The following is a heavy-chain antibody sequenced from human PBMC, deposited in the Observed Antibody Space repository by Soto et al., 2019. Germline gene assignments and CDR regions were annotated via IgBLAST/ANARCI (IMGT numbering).Heavy chain of an antibody. Sequence: GGSLRLSCAASGFTFSSYGMHWVRQAPGKGLEWVAVISYDGSNKYYADSVKGRFTISRDNSKNTLYLQMNSLRAEDTAVYYCARPKTDSSSWYRDPKGGEIDYWGQGTLVTVSS. CDR2: ISYDGSNK. CDR3: ARPKTDSSSWYRDPKGGEIDY. D-gene: IGHD6-13*01. J-gene: IGHJ4*02. V-gene: IGHV3-30*03. CDR1: GFTFSSYG.